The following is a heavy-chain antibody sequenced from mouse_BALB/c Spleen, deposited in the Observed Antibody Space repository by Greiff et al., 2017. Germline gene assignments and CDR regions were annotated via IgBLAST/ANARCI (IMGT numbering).Heavy chain of an antibody. CDR1: GYTFTEYI. CDR3: ARHEVITTVVATRGYYAMDY. CDR2: FYPGSGSI. D-gene: IGHD1-1*01. V-gene: IGHV1-62-2*01. J-gene: IGHJ4*01. Sequence: QVQLQQSGAELVKPGASVKLSCKASGYTFTEYIIHWVKQRSGQGLEWIGWFYPGSGSIKYNEKFKDKATLTADKSSSTVYMELSRLTSEDSAVYFCARHEVITTVVATRGYYAMDYWGQGTSVTVSS.